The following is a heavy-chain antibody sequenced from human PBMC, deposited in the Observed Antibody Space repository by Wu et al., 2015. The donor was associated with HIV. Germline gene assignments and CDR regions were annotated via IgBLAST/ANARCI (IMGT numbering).Heavy chain of an antibody. CDR3: AREVSIVVPADVAYFDY. D-gene: IGHD2-2*01. Sequence: QVQLVQSGAEVKKPGASVKVSCKASGYTFTGYYMHWVRQAPGQGLEWMGWMNLYSGNSGSAQKFQGRVTMTRDTSISTAYMELSRLRSDDTAVYYCAREVSIVVPADVAYFDYWGQGTLVTVSS. V-gene: IGHV1-2*02. CDR1: GYTFTGYY. J-gene: IGHJ4*02. CDR2: MNLYSGNS.